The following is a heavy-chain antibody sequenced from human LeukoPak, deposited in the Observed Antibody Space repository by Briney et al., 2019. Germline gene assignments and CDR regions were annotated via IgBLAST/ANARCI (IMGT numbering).Heavy chain of an antibody. D-gene: IGHD2-15*01. CDR2: INQDGREK. V-gene: IGHV3-7*01. Sequence: GGSLRLSCAASRFTFSNYWMSWVRQAPGKGLEWVANINQDGREKYYVDSVKGRFTISRDNAKDSLYLQMNSLRAEDTAVYYCARDSRDYCSGGSCYGSLDYWGQGTLVTVSS. CDR3: ARDSRDYCSGGSCYGSLDY. J-gene: IGHJ4*02. CDR1: RFTFSNYW.